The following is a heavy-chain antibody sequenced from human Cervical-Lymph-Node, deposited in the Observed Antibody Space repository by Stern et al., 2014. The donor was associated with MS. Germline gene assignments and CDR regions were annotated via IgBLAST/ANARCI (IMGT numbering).Heavy chain of an antibody. D-gene: IGHD2-21*02. CDR3: ALGGLLYFDY. J-gene: IGHJ4*02. Sequence: EVQLVESGGGVVQPGKSLRLSCAASGFTFSDYGMHWVRQAPGKGLEWVGRTRNKANSYTTEYAASVKGRFTISRDDSKNSLYLQMNSLKTEDTAVYYCALGGLLYFDYWGQGTLVTVSS. CDR1: GFTFSDYG. V-gene: IGHV3-72*01. CDR2: TRNKANSYTT.